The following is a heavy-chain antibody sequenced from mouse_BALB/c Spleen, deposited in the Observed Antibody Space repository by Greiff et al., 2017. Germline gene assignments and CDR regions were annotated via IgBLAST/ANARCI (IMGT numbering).Heavy chain of an antibody. CDR1: GFNIKDTY. D-gene: IGHD1-2*01. CDR2: IDPANGNT. Sequence: EVQLQQSGAELVKPGASVKLSCTASGFNIKDTYMHWVKQRPEQGLEWIGRIDPANGNTKYDPKFQGKATITADTSSNTAYLQLSSLTSEDTAVYYCAFTAYYAMDYWGQGTSVTVSS. CDR3: AFTAYYAMDY. J-gene: IGHJ4*01. V-gene: IGHV14-3*02.